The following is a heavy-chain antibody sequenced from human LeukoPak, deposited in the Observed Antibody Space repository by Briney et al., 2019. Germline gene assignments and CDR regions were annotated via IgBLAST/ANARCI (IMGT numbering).Heavy chain of an antibody. Sequence: PGGSLRLSCTASGFTLGGHDMHWVRQTTGHGLEWVAAVSAGHHAFYAGSAKGRFTVSREDATNSLHFQMNTLRAGATAVYYCVRQGRGSHYTYFAYWGQGSLVTVSS. CDR1: GFTLGGHD. D-gene: IGHD4-11*01. CDR3: VRQGRGSHYTYFAY. CDR2: VSAGHHA. V-gene: IGHV3-13*01. J-gene: IGHJ4*02.